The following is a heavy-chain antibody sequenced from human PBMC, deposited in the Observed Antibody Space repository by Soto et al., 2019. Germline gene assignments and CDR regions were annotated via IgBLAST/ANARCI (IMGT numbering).Heavy chain of an antibody. J-gene: IGHJ4*02. CDR1: GGSISSYY. D-gene: IGHD5-12*01. CDR2: IYYSGST. CDR3: ARWRGDGYNYFDY. V-gene: IGHV4-59*01. Sequence: ASETLSLTCTVSGGSISSYYWSWIRQPPGKGLEWIGYIYYSGSTNYNPSLKSRVTISVDTSKNQFSLKLSSVTAADTAVYYCARWRGDGYNYFDYWGQGTLVTVSP.